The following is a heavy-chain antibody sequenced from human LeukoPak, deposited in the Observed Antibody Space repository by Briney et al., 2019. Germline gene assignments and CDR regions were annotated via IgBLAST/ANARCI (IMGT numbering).Heavy chain of an antibody. CDR3: ARLPSRVVPAAIFYMDV. CDR2: INHSGST. D-gene: IGHD2-2*02. CDR1: GGSFSGYY. J-gene: IGHJ6*03. V-gene: IGHV4-34*01. Sequence: PSETLSLTCAVYGGSFSGYYWSWIRQPPGKGLEWIGEINHSGSTNYNPSLKGRVTISVDTSKNQFSLKLSSVTAADTAVYYCARLPSRVVPAAIFYMDVWGKGTTVTVSS.